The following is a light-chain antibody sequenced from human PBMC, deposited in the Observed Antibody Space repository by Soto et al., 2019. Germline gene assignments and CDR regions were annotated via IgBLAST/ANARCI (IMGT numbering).Light chain of an antibody. Sequence: EIVLTQSPATLSLSPGERATLSSRASQSISSQLARYQQKPGQAPRLLIYDASNRATGIPARFRGSGSGTDFTLTIAGLEPEDFAVYYCQQRGNWPSLTFGGGTKVEIK. J-gene: IGKJ4*01. CDR2: DAS. V-gene: IGKV3-11*01. CDR1: QSISSQ. CDR3: QQRGNWPSLT.